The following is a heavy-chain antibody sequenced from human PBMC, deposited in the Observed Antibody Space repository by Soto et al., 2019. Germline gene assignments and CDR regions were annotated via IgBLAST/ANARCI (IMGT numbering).Heavy chain of an antibody. CDR3: AKATGLLDPFDY. J-gene: IGHJ4*02. V-gene: IGHV3-23*01. Sequence: EVQLLAAGGGLVQPGGSLRLSCATSGLTLTSQAMGWVRQAPGKGLEWVSAITAGGGRDYADSVRGRLTISRDNSKNTLYLQMSSLRAEDTAIYYGAKATGLLDPFDYWGQGILVTVSS. CDR1: GLTLTSQA. CDR2: ITAGGGR. D-gene: IGHD3-3*01.